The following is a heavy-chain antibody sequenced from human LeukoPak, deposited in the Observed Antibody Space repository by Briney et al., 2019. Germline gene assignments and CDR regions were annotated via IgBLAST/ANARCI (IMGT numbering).Heavy chain of an antibody. J-gene: IGHJ6*02. CDR1: GFTFRNYW. V-gene: IGHV3-7*01. CDR3: ARDGV. Sequence: TGGSLILSCAAPGFTFRNYWMSWVRQAPGKGLEWVANIKQDGSEKYYVDSVKGRFTISRDNAKNSLYLQMNSLRAEDTAVYYCARDGVWGQGTTVTVSS. CDR2: IKQDGSEK.